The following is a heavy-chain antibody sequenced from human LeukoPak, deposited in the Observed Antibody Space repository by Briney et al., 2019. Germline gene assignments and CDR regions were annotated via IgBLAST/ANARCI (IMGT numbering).Heavy chain of an antibody. D-gene: IGHD5-12*01. CDR3: ARDGPFTWPTDAFDI. J-gene: IGHJ3*02. Sequence: PGGSLRLSCAASGFTFSSYWMSWVRQAPGKGLEWVANIKQDGSEKYYVDSVKGRFTISRDNAKNSLYLQMNSLRAEDTAVYYCARDGPFTWPTDAFDIWGQGTMVTVSS. CDR2: IKQDGSEK. CDR1: GFTFSSYW. V-gene: IGHV3-7*01.